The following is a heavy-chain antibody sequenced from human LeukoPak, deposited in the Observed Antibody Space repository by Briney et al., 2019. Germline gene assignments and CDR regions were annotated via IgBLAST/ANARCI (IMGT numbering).Heavy chain of an antibody. CDR2: ISGSAGST. J-gene: IGHJ4*02. D-gene: IGHD2-2*02. CDR1: GFTFSSYA. V-gene: IGHV3-23*01. Sequence: GGSLRLSCAASGFTFSSYAMSWVRQAPGKGLEWVSAISGSAGSTYHADSVKGRFTISRDNSKNTLYLQMNSLRADDTAVYYCAKAGYCSSTSCYIEGFDYWGQGTLVTVSS. CDR3: AKAGYCSSTSCYIEGFDY.